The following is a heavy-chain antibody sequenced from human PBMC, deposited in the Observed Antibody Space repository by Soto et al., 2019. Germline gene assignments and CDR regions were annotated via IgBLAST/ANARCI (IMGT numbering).Heavy chain of an antibody. CDR3: AKDRYSNYAGGMDV. Sequence: QVQLVESGGGVVQPGRSLRLSCAASGFTFSSYGMHWVRQAPGKGLEWVAVISYDGSNKYYADSVKGRFTISRDTSKNTLYLQMNSLRAEDTAVYYCAKDRYSNYAGGMDVWGQGTTVTVSS. J-gene: IGHJ6*02. CDR2: ISYDGSNK. D-gene: IGHD4-4*01. V-gene: IGHV3-30*18. CDR1: GFTFSSYG.